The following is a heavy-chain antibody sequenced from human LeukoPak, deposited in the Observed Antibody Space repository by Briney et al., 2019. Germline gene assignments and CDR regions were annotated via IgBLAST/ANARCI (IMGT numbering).Heavy chain of an antibody. CDR3: ARDHDYGDYRPDY. CDR1: GFTFRTYA. CDR2: ISYDGSNK. D-gene: IGHD4-17*01. V-gene: IGHV3-30-3*01. Sequence: GGSLRLSCAASGFTFRTYAMHWLRQAPGKGLEWVAVISYDGSNKYYAESVKGRFTISRGNSKNTLYLQMNSLRAEGAAVYYCARDHDYGDYRPDYWGQGTLVTVSS. J-gene: IGHJ4*02.